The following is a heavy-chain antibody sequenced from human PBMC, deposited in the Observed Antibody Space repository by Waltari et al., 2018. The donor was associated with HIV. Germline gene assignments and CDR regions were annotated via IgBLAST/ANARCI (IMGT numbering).Heavy chain of an antibody. V-gene: IGHV4-59*01. CDR2: IYYSGST. CDR3: ARDNTVTYDY. CDR1: GGSISSYY. Sequence: QVQLQESGPGLVKPSETLSLTCTVSGGSISSYYWSWIRQPPGKGLVWIGYIYYSGSTNYNPSLKSRVTISVDTSKNQFSLKLSSVTAADTAVYFCARDNTVTYDYWGQGTLVTVSS. J-gene: IGHJ4*02. D-gene: IGHD4-17*01.